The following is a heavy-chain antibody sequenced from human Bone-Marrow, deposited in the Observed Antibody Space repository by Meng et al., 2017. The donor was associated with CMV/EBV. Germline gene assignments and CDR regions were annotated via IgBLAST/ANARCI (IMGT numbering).Heavy chain of an antibody. CDR1: GYTFTGYY. CDR2: INPNSGGT. Sequence: ASVKVSCKASGYTFTGYYMHWVRQAPGQGLEWMGWINPNSGGTNYAQKFQGRVTMTRDTSISTAYMELSRLRSDDTAVYYCARDLRVAARRRGWDNWFDPWGQGTLVTVS. CDR3: ARDLRVAARRRGWDNWFDP. J-gene: IGHJ5*02. D-gene: IGHD6-6*01. V-gene: IGHV1-2*02.